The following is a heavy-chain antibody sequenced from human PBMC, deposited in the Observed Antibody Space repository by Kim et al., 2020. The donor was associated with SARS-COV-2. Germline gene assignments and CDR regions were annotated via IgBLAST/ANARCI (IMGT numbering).Heavy chain of an antibody. Sequence: GGSLRLSCAASGFTFSSYGMHWVRQAPGKGLEWVAVISYDGSNKYYADSVKGRFTISRDNSKNTLYLQMNSLRAEDTAVYYCARGGYYDSSGYYYGMDVWGQGTTVTVSS. J-gene: IGHJ6*02. V-gene: IGHV3-33*05. CDR1: GFTFSSYG. CDR2: ISYDGSNK. CDR3: ARGGYYDSSGYYYGMDV. D-gene: IGHD3-22*01.